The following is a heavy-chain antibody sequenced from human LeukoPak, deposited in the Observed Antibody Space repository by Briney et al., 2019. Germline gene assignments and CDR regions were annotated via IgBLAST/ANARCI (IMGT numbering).Heavy chain of an antibody. D-gene: IGHD3-10*01. CDR1: GGTFSSYA. Sequence: GASVKVSCKASGGTFSSYAISWVRQAPGQGLEWMGGIIPIFGTANYAQKFQGRVTITADESTSTAYMELGSLRSEDTAVYYCAWGDYYCSGSYEPSEYFQHWGQGTLVTGSS. CDR2: IIPIFGTA. J-gene: IGHJ1*01. V-gene: IGHV1-69*13. CDR3: AWGDYYCSGSYEPSEYFQH.